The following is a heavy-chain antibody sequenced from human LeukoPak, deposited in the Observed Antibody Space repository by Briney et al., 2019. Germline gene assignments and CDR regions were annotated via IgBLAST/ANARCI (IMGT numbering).Heavy chain of an antibody. V-gene: IGHV3-30*18. Sequence: GGSLRLSCAASGFTFSTYGMHWVRQAPGKGLEWVAVISYDGSNKYYADSVKGRFTISRDNSKNTLYLQMNSLRAEDTAVYYCAKAAKWLPNYFDYWGQGTLVTVSS. CDR3: AKAAKWLPNYFDY. CDR2: ISYDGSNK. J-gene: IGHJ4*02. CDR1: GFTFSTYG. D-gene: IGHD5-12*01.